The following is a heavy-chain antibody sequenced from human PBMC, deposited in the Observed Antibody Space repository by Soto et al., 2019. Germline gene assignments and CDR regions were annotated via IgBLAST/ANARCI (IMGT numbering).Heavy chain of an antibody. CDR3: AHSVCGDYSDFYCRARWFDP. D-gene: IGHD4-17*01. V-gene: IGHV2-5*02. Sequence: QITLKESGPPLVKPTQTLTLTCTFSGFSLSTSGVGVGWIRQPPGKALEWLALIYWDDDKRYSPSLKSRLTITKDTSKNQVVLTMTNMDPVDTATYYCAHSVCGDYSDFYCRARWFDPWGQGTLVTVSS. J-gene: IGHJ5*02. CDR2: IYWDDDK. CDR1: GFSLSTSGVG.